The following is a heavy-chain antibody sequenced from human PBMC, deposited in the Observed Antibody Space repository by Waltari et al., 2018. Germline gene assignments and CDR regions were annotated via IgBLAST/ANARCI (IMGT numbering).Heavy chain of an antibody. CDR3: HTEDPYFDWLSRRPGYYGMDV. Sequence: EVQLVETGGGLIQPGGSLRLSCAASGFTVSSNYMSWVRQAPGKGLEWVSVIYSGCSTDYADAVKGRYTISRGNSKNTLYLQMNSLRAEDTAVYYCHTEDPYFDWLSRRPGYYGMDVWGQGTTVTVSS. V-gene: IGHV3-53*02. J-gene: IGHJ6*02. D-gene: IGHD3-9*01. CDR1: GFTVSSNY. CDR2: IYSGCST.